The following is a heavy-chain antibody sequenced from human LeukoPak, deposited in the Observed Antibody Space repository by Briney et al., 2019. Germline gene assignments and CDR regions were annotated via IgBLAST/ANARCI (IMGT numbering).Heavy chain of an antibody. Sequence: GGSLRLSCAASEFTFSSYSMNWVRQAPGKGLEWVSSISSSSSYIYYADSVKGRFTISRDNAKNSLYLQMNSLRAEDTAVYYCATMTTVTSYGMDVWGQGTTVTVSS. CDR2: ISSSSSYI. V-gene: IGHV3-21*01. J-gene: IGHJ6*02. D-gene: IGHD4-11*01. CDR3: ATMTTVTSYGMDV. CDR1: EFTFSSYS.